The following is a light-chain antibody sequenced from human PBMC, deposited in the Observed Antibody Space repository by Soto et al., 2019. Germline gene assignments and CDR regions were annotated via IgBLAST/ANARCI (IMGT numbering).Light chain of an antibody. CDR1: QSISKW. V-gene: IGKV1-5*01. CDR2: DAS. CDR3: QQYNTYST. Sequence: DIQMTQSPSTLSASVGDRVTITCRASQSISKWLAWYQQKPGKAPQALIYDASSLKSGVPSRFGGNGSGTEFTLTISSLQPDDFATYYCQQYNTYSTFGQGTRLEIK. J-gene: IGKJ5*01.